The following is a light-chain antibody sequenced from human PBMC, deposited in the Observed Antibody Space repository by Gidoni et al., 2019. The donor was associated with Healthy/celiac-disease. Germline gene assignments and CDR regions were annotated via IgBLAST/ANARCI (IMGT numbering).Light chain of an antibody. Sequence: EIVLTPSPATLSLSPGERATLSCRASQSVSSYLAWYQQKPGHAPRLLIYDASSRATGIPARFSGSGSGTDFTLTISSLEPEDVAIYYCQQSSSSLWTFGEGTKVEIK. CDR3: QQSSSSLWT. CDR2: DAS. V-gene: IGKV3-11*01. J-gene: IGKJ1*01. CDR1: QSVSSY.